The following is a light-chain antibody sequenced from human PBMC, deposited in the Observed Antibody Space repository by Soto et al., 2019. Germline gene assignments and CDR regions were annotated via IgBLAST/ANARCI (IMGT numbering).Light chain of an antibody. CDR1: QRIGTH. CDR3: QQLKSYPFT. Sequence: DIQMTQSPSSLSASVGDRVTITCRTSQRIGTHLNWYHEKPGKAPKLLIYAASSLQSGVPSRFSGSGTETDFTLTISSLQPEDFASYYCQQLKSYPFTFGLGTRLDIK. J-gene: IGKJ5*01. CDR2: AAS. V-gene: IGKV1-39*01.